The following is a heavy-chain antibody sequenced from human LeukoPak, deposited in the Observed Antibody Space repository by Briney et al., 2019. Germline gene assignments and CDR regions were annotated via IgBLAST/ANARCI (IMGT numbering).Heavy chain of an antibody. Sequence: GRSLRLSCAASGFTFDDYAMHWARQAPGKGLEWVSGISWNSGSIGYADSVKGRFTISRDNAKNSLYLQMSSLRAEDTAVYYCARDRLGYCSGGSCSSFDYWGQGTLVTVSS. D-gene: IGHD2-15*01. CDR1: GFTFDDYA. CDR3: ARDRLGYCSGGSCSSFDY. CDR2: ISWNSGSI. J-gene: IGHJ4*02. V-gene: IGHV3-9*01.